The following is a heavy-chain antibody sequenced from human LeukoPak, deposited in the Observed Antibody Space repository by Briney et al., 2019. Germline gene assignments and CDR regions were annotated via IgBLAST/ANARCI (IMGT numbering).Heavy chain of an antibody. Sequence: GASVKVSCKASGYTFTGYYMHWVRQAPGQGLEWMGRINPNSGGTNYAQKLQGRVTMTRDTSISTAYMELSRLRSDDTAVYYCAREPFTIFGVVIPKGGFADYWGQGTLVTVSS. V-gene: IGHV1-2*06. J-gene: IGHJ4*02. D-gene: IGHD3-3*01. CDR1: GYTFTGYY. CDR2: INPNSGGT. CDR3: AREPFTIFGVVIPKGGFADY.